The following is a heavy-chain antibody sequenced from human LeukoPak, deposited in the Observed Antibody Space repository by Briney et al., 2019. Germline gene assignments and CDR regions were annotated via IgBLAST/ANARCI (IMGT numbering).Heavy chain of an antibody. D-gene: IGHD3-16*01. Sequence: GGSLRLSCAASGFTVSSNYMGWVRQAPGKGLERVSIIYSCGGTYYADSVKGRFTISRDNTKNTLYLQINSLRAEDTAVYYCARGGNGPFDYWGQGTLVTVSS. CDR2: IYSCGGT. J-gene: IGHJ4*02. CDR3: ARGGNGPFDY. V-gene: IGHV3-53*01. CDR1: GFTVSSNY.